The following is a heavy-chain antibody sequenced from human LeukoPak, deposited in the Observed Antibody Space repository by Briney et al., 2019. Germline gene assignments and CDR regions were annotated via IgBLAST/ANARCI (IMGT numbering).Heavy chain of an antibody. V-gene: IGHV1-2*02. CDR3: ARDWDSSSWNGSGDY. CDR1: GYTFTGYY. CDR2: INPNSGGT. D-gene: IGHD6-13*01. J-gene: IGHJ4*02. Sequence: ASVKVSSKASGYTFTGYYMHWVRQAPGQGLEWMGWINPNSGGTNYAQKFQGRVTMTRDTSISTAYMELSRLRSDDTAVYYCARDWDSSSWNGSGDYWGQGTLVTVSS.